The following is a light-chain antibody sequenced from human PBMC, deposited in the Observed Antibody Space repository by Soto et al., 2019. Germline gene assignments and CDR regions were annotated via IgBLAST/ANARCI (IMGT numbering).Light chain of an antibody. Sequence: EIVWTPPPAALSLSPRERAGLSCMSSQSVNNYLALYQQRPGQAPRLLIHDASNWANGIPARFSGSGSGTEFTLTISSLEPEDFAVYYCPPRNTRPSILGPG. J-gene: IGKJ3*01. V-gene: IGKV3-11*01. CDR1: QSVNNY. CDR2: DAS. CDR3: PPRNTRPSI.